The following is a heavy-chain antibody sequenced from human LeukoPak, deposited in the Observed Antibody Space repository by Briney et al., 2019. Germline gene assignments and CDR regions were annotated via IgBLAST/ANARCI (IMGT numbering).Heavy chain of an antibody. J-gene: IGHJ4*02. D-gene: IGHD5-24*01. CDR3: ASSHDGRFDY. CDR1: GGTFSSYA. V-gene: IGHV1-69*01. CDR2: IIPIFGTA. Sequence: AASVKVSCKASGGTFSSYAISWVRQAPGQGLEWMGGIIPIFGTANYAQKFQGRVTITADESTSTAYMELSSLRSEDTAVYYCASSHDGRFDYWGQGTLVTVSS.